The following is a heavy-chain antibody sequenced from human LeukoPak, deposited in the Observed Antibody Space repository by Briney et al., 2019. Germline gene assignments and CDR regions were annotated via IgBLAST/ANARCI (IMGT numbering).Heavy chain of an antibody. J-gene: IGHJ4*02. D-gene: IGHD3-10*01. CDR1: GFTFSSYA. Sequence: PGGSLRLSCAASGFTFSSYAMSWVRQAPGKGLEWVSAISGSGGSTYYADSVKGRFTISRDNSKNTLYLQMNSLRAEDTAVYYCAKRHGSGSYYETYYFDYWGQGTLVTVSS. V-gene: IGHV3-23*01. CDR2: ISGSGGST. CDR3: AKRHGSGSYYETYYFDY.